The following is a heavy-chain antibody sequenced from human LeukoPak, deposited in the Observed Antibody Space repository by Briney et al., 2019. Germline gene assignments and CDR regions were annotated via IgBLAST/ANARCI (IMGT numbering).Heavy chain of an antibody. CDR3: ARGSVPDAMSLDY. D-gene: IGHD2-2*01. J-gene: IGHJ4*02. CDR2: INHSGST. CDR1: GGSFSGYY. V-gene: IGHV4-34*01. Sequence: SETLSLTCAVYGGSFSGYYWSWIRQPPGKGLEWIGEINHSGSTNYNPSLKSRVTISVDTSKNQFSLKLSSVTAADTAVYYCARGSVPDAMSLDYWGQGTLVIVSS.